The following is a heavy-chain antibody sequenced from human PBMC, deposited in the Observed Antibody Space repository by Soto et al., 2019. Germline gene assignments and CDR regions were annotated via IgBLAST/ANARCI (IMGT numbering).Heavy chain of an antibody. J-gene: IGHJ6*02. CDR1: GFTFSSYG. D-gene: IGHD4-4*01. Sequence: GGSLRLSCAASGFTFSSYGMHWVRQAPGKGLEWVAVIWYDGSNKYYADSVKGRFTISRDNSKNTLYLQMNSLRAEDTAVYYCARDGPTYYYYYGMDVWGQGTTVTVSS. V-gene: IGHV3-33*01. CDR2: IWYDGSNK. CDR3: ARDGPTYYYYYGMDV.